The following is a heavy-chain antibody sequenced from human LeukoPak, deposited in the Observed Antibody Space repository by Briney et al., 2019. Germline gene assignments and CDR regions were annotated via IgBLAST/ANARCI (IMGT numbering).Heavy chain of an antibody. CDR1: GYTFTSYG. V-gene: IGHV1-18*01. CDR3: ARDHGYSSSWPYY. D-gene: IGHD6-13*01. CDR2: ISAYNGNT. Sequence: ASVKVSCKASGYTFTSYGISWVRQAPGQGLEWMGWISAYNGNTNYAQKLQGRVTMTTDTSTSTVYMELRSLRSDDTAVYYCARDHGYSSSWPYYWGQGTLVIVSS. J-gene: IGHJ4*02.